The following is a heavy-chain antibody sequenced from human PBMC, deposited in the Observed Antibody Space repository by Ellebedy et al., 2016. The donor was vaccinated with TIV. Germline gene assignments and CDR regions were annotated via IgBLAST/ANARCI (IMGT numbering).Heavy chain of an antibody. CDR3: ARDAVRRNWFDP. J-gene: IGHJ5*02. V-gene: IGHV6-1*01. CDR2: ILYRSQWHH. Sequence: SETLSLTXAVSGDSVSSNDAAWNWIRQSPSRGLEWLGRILYRSQWHHDYAVSMKSRLAVNLDTSKNQFSLQLNSVTPEDTAVYYCARDAVRRNWFDPWGQGTLVTVSS. D-gene: IGHD4-17*01. CDR1: GDSVSSNDAA.